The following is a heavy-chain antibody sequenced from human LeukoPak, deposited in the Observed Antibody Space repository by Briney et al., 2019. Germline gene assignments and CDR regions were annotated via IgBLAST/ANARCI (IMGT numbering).Heavy chain of an antibody. CDR3: ARGGSDTAMAHDY. V-gene: IGHV3-74*01. Sequence: TGGSLRLSCAASGFTFSNYWMHWVRQAPGKGLMWVSRINRDGSRTDYADSVKGRFTISRDDAKNTLYLQVNSLRAEDTAVYFCARGGSDTAMAHDYWGQGTLVTVSS. D-gene: IGHD5-18*01. J-gene: IGHJ4*02. CDR2: INRDGSRT. CDR1: GFTFSNYW.